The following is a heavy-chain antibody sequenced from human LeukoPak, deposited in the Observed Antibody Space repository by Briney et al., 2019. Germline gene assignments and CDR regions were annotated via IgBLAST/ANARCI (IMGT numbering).Heavy chain of an antibody. CDR3: ARDFFPIVDSTWYEIGY. CDR1: GFTFSSYA. V-gene: IGHV3-23*01. CDR2: ISGSGGST. Sequence: GGSLRLSCAASGFTFSSYAMSWVRQAPGKGLEWVSAISGSGGSTYYADSVRGRFTISRDNSRNTLYLQMDSLRSEDTAVYYCARDFFPIVDSTWYEIGYWGQGTLVTVSS. J-gene: IGHJ4*02. D-gene: IGHD2-21*01.